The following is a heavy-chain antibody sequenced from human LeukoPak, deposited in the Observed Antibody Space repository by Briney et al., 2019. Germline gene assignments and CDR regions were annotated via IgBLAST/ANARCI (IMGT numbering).Heavy chain of an antibody. CDR1: GFTFSSYS. D-gene: IGHD1-7*01. CDR3: ARDENYSFDY. J-gene: IGHJ4*02. Sequence: PGGSLRLSCAASGFTFSSYSMNWVRQTPGKGLEWVSYISSSSVTISYVDSVKGRFTISRGNAKNSLFLQMNSLRDEDTAVYYCARDENYSFDYWGQGTLVTVSS. V-gene: IGHV3-48*02. CDR2: ISSSSVTI.